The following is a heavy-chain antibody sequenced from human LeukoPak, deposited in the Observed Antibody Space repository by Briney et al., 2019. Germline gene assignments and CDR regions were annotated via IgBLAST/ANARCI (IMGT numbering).Heavy chain of an antibody. CDR2: INPDSGFT. D-gene: IGHD3-16*01. Sequence: ASVTVSFKASGYKFTDDYMHWVRHAPGQGLEFMGWINPDSGFTNYAQKFKGRVTMTRDTSISTACLEVRSLTSDDTAVYYCAPTAEAYTSWWKVWGQGTLVTVS. V-gene: IGHV1-2*02. J-gene: IGHJ4*02. CDR1: GYKFTDDY. CDR3: APTAEAYTSWWKV.